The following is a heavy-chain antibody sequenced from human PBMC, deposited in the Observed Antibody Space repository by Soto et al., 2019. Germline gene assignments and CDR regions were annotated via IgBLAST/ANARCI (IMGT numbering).Heavy chain of an antibody. CDR3: ARPPMDYGGGGGAFDI. CDR2: IWYDGSNK. D-gene: IGHD4-17*01. CDR1: GFTFSSYG. Sequence: QVQLVESGGGVVQPGRSLRLSCAASGFTFSSYGMHWVRQAPGKGLEWVAVIWYDGSNKYYADSVKGRFTISRDNSKNTLYLQMNSLRAEDTAVYYCARPPMDYGGGGGAFDIWGQGTMVTVSS. V-gene: IGHV3-33*01. J-gene: IGHJ3*02.